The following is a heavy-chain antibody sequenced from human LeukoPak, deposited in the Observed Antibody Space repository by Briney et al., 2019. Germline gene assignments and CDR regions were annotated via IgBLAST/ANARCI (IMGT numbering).Heavy chain of an antibody. J-gene: IGHJ4*02. CDR1: GDFITSGTYY. CDR2: IYIGGST. CDR3: ARDRGDLDY. Sequence: SETLSLTCNVSGDFITSGTYYWNWIRQPAGKGLEWIGRIYIGGSTNYSPSLKSRVTISVDTSKNQLSLNLTSVTAADTAVYYCARDRGDLDYWGQGTLVTVSS. V-gene: IGHV4-61*02.